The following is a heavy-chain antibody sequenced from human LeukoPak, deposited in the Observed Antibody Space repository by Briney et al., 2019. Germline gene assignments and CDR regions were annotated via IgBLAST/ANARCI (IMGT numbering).Heavy chain of an antibody. Sequence: GGSLRLSCAASGFTFSSYEMNWVRQAPGKGLEWVSYISSSGRTMYYADSVKGRFTISRDNAKNSLYLQMNSLRAEDTAVYYCAREATRISPALDVWGKGTTVTISS. D-gene: IGHD2-15*01. CDR3: AREATRISPALDV. J-gene: IGHJ6*04. CDR2: ISSSGRTM. V-gene: IGHV3-48*03. CDR1: GFTFSSYE.